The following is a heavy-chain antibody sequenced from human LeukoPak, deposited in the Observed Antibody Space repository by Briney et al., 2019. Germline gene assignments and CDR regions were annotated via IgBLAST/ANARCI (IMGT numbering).Heavy chain of an antibody. CDR2: INHSGST. CDR3: ASGDIVVIDY. D-gene: IGHD5-12*01. V-gene: IGHV4-34*01. CDR1: GGSFSGYY. Sequence: SETLSLTCAVYGGSFSGYYWSWIRQPPGKGLEWIGEINHSGSTNYNPSLKSRVTISADTSKNQFSLKLSSVTAADTAVYYCASGDIVVIDYWGQGTLVTVSS. J-gene: IGHJ4*02.